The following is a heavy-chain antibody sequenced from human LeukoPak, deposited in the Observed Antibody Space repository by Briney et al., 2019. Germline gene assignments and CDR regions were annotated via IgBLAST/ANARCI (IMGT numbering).Heavy chain of an antibody. CDR2: INAGNGNT. D-gene: IGHD3-16*02. CDR3: ARGGYYDYVWGSYRPAGNWFDP. Sequence: ASVKVSCKASGYTFTSYAMHWVRQAPGQRLEWMGWINAGNGNTKYSQKFQGRVTITRDTSASTAYMELSSLRSEDTAAYYCARGGYYDYVWGSYRPAGNWFDPWGQGTLVTVSS. V-gene: IGHV1-3*01. J-gene: IGHJ5*02. CDR1: GYTFTSYA.